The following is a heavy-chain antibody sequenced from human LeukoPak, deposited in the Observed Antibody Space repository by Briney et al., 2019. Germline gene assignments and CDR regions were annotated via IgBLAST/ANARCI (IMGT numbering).Heavy chain of an antibody. J-gene: IGHJ4*02. CDR1: GVSFSGYY. V-gene: IGHV4-34*01. CDR2: ITNSGST. Sequence: SETLSLTCAVSGVSFSGYYWSWVRQPPGKGLEWVGEITNSGSTTYNPSPKRGVTISVDTSKNQSSLKLSSVTAADTAVYYCARPGYCSSTSCSDDFDYWGQGTLVTVSS. CDR3: ARPGYCSSTSCSDDFDY. D-gene: IGHD2-2*01.